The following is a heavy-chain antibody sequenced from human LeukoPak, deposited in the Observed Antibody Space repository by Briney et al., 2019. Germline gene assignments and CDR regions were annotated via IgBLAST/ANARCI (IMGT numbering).Heavy chain of an antibody. CDR1: GGSISSGDYY. CDR2: IYYSGST. V-gene: IGHV4-30-4*01. CDR3: ARWRVGYYYDSSGYPNGVDWYFDL. J-gene: IGHJ2*01. Sequence: PSETLSLTCTVSGGSISSGDYYWSRIRQPPGKGLEWIGYIYYSGSTYYNPSLKSRVTISVDTSKNQFSLKLSSVTAADTAVYYCARWRVGYYYDSSGYPNGVDWYFDLWGRGTLVTVSS. D-gene: IGHD3-22*01.